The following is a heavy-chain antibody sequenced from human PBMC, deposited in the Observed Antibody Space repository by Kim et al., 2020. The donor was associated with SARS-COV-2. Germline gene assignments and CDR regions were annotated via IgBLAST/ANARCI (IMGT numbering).Heavy chain of an antibody. CDR2: ISGSGGST. CDR1: GFTFSSYA. Sequence: GGSLRLSCAASGFTFSSYAMSWVRQAPGKGLEWVSAISGSGGSTYYADSVKGRFTISRDNSKNTLYLQMNSLRAEDTAVYYCAKGGDIGGYYGYYFDYWGQGTLVTVSS. D-gene: IGHD3-22*01. V-gene: IGHV3-23*01. CDR3: AKGGDIGGYYGYYFDY. J-gene: IGHJ4*02.